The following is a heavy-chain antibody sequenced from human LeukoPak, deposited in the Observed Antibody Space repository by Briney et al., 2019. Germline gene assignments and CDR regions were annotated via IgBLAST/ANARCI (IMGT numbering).Heavy chain of an antibody. CDR1: GGSFSGYY. CDR3: ARGRIAVAGFDAFDI. D-gene: IGHD6-19*01. V-gene: IGHV4-34*01. J-gene: IGHJ3*02. Sequence: PSETLSLTCAVYGGSFSGYYWSWILQPPGNGLEWIGEINHSGSTNYNPSLKSRVTISVDTSKNQFSLKLSSVTAADTAVYYCARGRIAVAGFDAFDIWGQGTMVTVSS. CDR2: INHSGST.